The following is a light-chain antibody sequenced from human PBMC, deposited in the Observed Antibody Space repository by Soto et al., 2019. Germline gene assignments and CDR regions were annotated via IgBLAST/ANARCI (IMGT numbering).Light chain of an antibody. CDR3: LQDYNYPIT. CDR1: QSISSW. J-gene: IGKJ5*01. Sequence: DIQMTQSPSSLSASVGDRVTITCRASQSISSWLAWYQQKPGKAPKLLIYDASSLESGVPSRFSGSGSGTDFTLTISSLQPEDSATYYCLQDYNYPITFGQGTRLEIK. CDR2: DAS. V-gene: IGKV1-5*01.